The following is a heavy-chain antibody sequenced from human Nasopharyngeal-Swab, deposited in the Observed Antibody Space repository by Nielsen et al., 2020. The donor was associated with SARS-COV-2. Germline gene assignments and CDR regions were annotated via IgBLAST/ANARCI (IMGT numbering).Heavy chain of an antibody. CDR3: ARGFIVATIFHYYYYMDV. CDR2: MNPNSGNT. Sequence: WVRQAPGQGLEWMGWMNPNSGNTGYAQKLQGRVTMTRNTSISTAYMELSSLRSEDTAVYYCARGFIVATIFHYYYYMDVWGEGTTVTVSS. V-gene: IGHV1-8*01. D-gene: IGHD5-12*01. J-gene: IGHJ6*03.